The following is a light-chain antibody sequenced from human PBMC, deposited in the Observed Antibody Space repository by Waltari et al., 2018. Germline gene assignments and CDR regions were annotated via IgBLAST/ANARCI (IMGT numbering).Light chain of an antibody. CDR2: KVS. Sequence: DVVMTQSPLPLPVPLGQPASTSCQPSQSLFHSDGNTYLAWFQQRPGQSPRRLIYKVSNRESGVPDRFSASGSGTDFTLKISRVEAEDVGVYYCMQGTHWPLTFGGGTKVEIK. V-gene: IGKV2-30*02. J-gene: IGKJ4*01. CDR1: QSLFHSDGNTY. CDR3: MQGTHWPLT.